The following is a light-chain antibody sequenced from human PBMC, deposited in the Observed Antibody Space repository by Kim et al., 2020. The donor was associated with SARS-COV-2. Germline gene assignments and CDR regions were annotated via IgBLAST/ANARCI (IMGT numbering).Light chain of an antibody. CDR2: GAS. CDR1: QSVSVN. J-gene: IGKJ4*01. Sequence: SPGERPTLACRASQSVSVNLAWYQQKPGQAPRLLIYGASTRATGIPARFSGSGSGTEFTLTISSLQSEDFAVYYCQQFDTWPPLTFGGGTKVDIK. CDR3: QQFDTWPPLT. V-gene: IGKV3-15*01.